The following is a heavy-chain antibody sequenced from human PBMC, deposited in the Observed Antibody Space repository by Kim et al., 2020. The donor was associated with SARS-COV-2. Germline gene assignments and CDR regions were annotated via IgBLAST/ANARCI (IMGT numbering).Heavy chain of an antibody. Sequence: GGSLRLSCAASGFTFSNAWMSWVRQAPGKGLEWVGRIKSKTDGGTTDYAAPVKGRFTISRDDSKNTLYLQMNSLKTEDTAVYYCTTVGSSSWYFAPPWSFDYWGQGTLVTVSS. CDR1: GFTFSNAW. CDR3: TTVGSSSWYFAPPWSFDY. J-gene: IGHJ4*02. CDR2: IKSKTDGGTT. V-gene: IGHV3-15*01. D-gene: IGHD6-13*01.